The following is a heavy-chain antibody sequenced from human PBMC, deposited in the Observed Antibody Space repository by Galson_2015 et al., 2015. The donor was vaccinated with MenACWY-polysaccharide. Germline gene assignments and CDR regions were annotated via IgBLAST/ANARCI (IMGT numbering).Heavy chain of an antibody. J-gene: IGHJ3*01. Sequence: SLRLSCAASGIRFSGSGMHWVRQAPGKGLEWVAAIQYDGSKIVYADSVKGRFTVSRDNSKNTLYLEMNSLRAEDTAVYYCAREGSRIVFHAFDVWGQGTMVIVSS. CDR3: AREGSRIVFHAFDV. D-gene: IGHD2-15*01. V-gene: IGHV3-33*05. CDR2: IQYDGSKI. CDR1: GIRFSGSG.